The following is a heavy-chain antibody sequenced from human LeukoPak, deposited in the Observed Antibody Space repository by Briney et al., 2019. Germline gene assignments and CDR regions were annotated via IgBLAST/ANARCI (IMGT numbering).Heavy chain of an antibody. D-gene: IGHD4-23*01. Sequence: SETLSLTCAVYGGSFSGYYWSWIRQPPGKGLEWIGEINHSGSTNYNPSLKSRVTISVDTSKNQFSLKLSSVTAADTAVYYCARGPTVVTPSHFDYRGQGTLVTVSS. J-gene: IGHJ4*02. CDR3: ARGPTVVTPSHFDY. CDR2: INHSGST. V-gene: IGHV4-34*01. CDR1: GGSFSGYY.